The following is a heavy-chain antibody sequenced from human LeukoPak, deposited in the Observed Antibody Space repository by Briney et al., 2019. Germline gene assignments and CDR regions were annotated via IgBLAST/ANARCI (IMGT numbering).Heavy chain of an antibody. CDR3: ARGMAVLVPAATWFDP. D-gene: IGHD2-2*01. J-gene: IGHJ5*02. CDR2: INPNSGGT. V-gene: IGHV1-2*02. CDR1: GYTFTGYY. Sequence: ASVKVSCKASGYTFTGYYMHWVRQAPGQGLEWMGWINPNSGGTNYAQKFQGRVTMTRDTSISTAYMDLSRLRSDDTAVYYCARGMAVLVPAATWFDPWGQGTLVTVSS.